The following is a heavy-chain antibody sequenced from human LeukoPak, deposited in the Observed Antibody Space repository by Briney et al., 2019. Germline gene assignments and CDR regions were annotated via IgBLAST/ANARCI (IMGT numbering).Heavy chain of an antibody. CDR2: INSDGSST. CDR1: GFTFSSYW. CDR3: ASLSGSYYVGY. Sequence: GGSLRLSCAASGFTFSSYWMHWVRQAPRKGLVWVSSINSDGSSTSYADSVKGRFTISRDNAKNTLYLQMNSLRAEDTAVYYCASLSGSYYVGYWGQGTLVTVSS. V-gene: IGHV3-74*01. D-gene: IGHD1-26*01. J-gene: IGHJ4*02.